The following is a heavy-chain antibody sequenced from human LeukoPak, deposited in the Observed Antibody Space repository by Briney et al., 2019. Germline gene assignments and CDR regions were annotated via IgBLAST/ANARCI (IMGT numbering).Heavy chain of an antibody. CDR1: GGSFSGYY. Sequence: SETLSLTCAVYGGSFSGYYWSWIRQPPGKGLEWIGEINHSGSTNYNPSLKGRVTISVDTSKNQFSLKLSSVTAADTAVYYCARDERTFTRLTVVPDYYFDYWGQGTLVTVSS. J-gene: IGHJ4*02. V-gene: IGHV4-34*01. CDR2: INHSGST. CDR3: ARDERTFTRLTVVPDYYFDY. D-gene: IGHD2-15*01.